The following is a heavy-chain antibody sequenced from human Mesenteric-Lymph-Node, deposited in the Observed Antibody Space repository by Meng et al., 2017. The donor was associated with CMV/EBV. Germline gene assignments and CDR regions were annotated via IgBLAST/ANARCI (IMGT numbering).Heavy chain of an antibody. CDR1: GG. CDR2: IYWNDDK. V-gene: IGHV2-5*01. CDR3: AHSQQLTYYDFWSGYFVNWFDP. Sequence: GGVGWIRQHPGKALEWLALIYWNDDKRYSPSLESRLTITKDTSKNQVVLTMTNMDPVDTATYYCAHSQQLTYYDFWSGYFVNWFDPWGQGTLVTVSS. D-gene: IGHD3-3*01. J-gene: IGHJ5*02.